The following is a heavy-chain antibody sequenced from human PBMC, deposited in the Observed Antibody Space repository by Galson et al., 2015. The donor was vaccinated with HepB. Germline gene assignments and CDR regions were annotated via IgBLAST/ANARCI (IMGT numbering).Heavy chain of an antibody. CDR1: GYSFPTYW. CDR2: IFPSDSDT. D-gene: IGHD5-12*01. CDR3: ARAGYSGYEGDH. V-gene: IGHV5-51*01. Sequence: QSGAEVKKPGESLKISCKGSGYSFPTYWIGWVRQMPGKGLEWMGIIFPSDSDTRYNPSFQGHVTISADKSISTAYLQWSSLEASDTAMYYCARAGYSGYEGDHWGQGTLVTVSS. J-gene: IGHJ4*02.